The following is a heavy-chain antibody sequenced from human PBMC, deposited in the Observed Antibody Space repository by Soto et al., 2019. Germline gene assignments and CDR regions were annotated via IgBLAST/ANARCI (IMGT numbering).Heavy chain of an antibody. D-gene: IGHD3-22*01. Sequence: WGSRRLSWRASGVTFTSYGMHWLRQAPGDGLEWVAVIWYDGSNKYYADSVKGRFTISRDNSKNTLYLQMNSLRAEDTAVYYCARDQYYYDSSGYYWVYWGQGTLVTVSS. CDR3: ARDQYYYDSSGYYWVY. J-gene: IGHJ4*02. CDR1: GVTFTSYG. CDR2: IWYDGSNK. V-gene: IGHV3-33*01.